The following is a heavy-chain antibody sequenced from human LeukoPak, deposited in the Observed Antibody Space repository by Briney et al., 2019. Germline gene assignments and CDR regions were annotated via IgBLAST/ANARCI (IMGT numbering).Heavy chain of an antibody. CDR2: INGDASST. V-gene: IGHV3-74*01. J-gene: IGHJ4*02. Sequence: PGGSLRLSCAASGLTLSGYWMHWVRQAPGKGLVWVSRINGDASSTSYADSVKGRFTLSRDNDKSTLYLQMNSMRVEDTAVYYCARARGNTYGYFEYWGQGTLVTVSS. CDR1: GLTLSGYW. D-gene: IGHD5-18*01. CDR3: ARARGNTYGYFEY.